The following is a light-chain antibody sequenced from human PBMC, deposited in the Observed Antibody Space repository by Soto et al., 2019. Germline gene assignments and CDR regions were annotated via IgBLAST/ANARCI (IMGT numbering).Light chain of an antibody. V-gene: IGLV2-14*03. Sequence: QSALTQPASVSGSPGQSIAISCTGTSSDVGGYNYVSWYQQHPGKAPKLMIYDVTTRPSGVSNRFSGSKSGNTAALTISGLKAEDEADYSCSSYTSDTTGVFGTGTKVTVL. J-gene: IGLJ1*01. CDR1: SSDVGGYNY. CDR2: DVT. CDR3: SSYTSDTTGV.